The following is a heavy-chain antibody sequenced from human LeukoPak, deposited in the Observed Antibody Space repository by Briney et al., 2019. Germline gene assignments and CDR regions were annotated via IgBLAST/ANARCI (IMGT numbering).Heavy chain of an antibody. D-gene: IGHD3-16*01. CDR2: IYYSGST. CDR3: ARGGSSLGNYVY. Sequence: SETLSLTCTVSGGSINSGGFYWSWIRQHPGKGLEWIGYIYYSGSTFYNPSLKSRVAISLDKSKNQFSLNLRSVTAADTAVYYCARGGSSLGNYVYWGQGTLVTVSS. V-gene: IGHV4-31*03. CDR1: GGSINSGGFY. J-gene: IGHJ4*02.